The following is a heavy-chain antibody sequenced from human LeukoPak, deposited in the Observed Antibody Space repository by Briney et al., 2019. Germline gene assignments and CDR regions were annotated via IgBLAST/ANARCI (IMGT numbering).Heavy chain of an antibody. CDR2: IYSSGNT. J-gene: IGHJ6*03. CDR3: ARLLQNYDFWTGPSDYYYMDV. D-gene: IGHD3-3*01. CDR1: GDSISSYY. Sequence: SETLSLTCTVSGDSISSYYWTWIRQPPGKGLEWIGYIYSSGNTNYDPSLKSRVTLSVDTSQNQLSLKLSSVTAADTAVYYCARLLQNYDFWTGPSDYYYMDVWGKGTTVTVSS. V-gene: IGHV4-4*09.